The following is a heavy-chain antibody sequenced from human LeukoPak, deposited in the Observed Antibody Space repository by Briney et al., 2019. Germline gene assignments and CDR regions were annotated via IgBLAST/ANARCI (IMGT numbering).Heavy chain of an antibody. J-gene: IGHJ6*02. CDR3: ARDKAGKFLYNYYGMDV. V-gene: IGHV3-21*01. CDR2: IWSSGNYI. Sequence: TGGSLSLSCAASGFTFSSYTMNWVRQAPGKGLEWVSSIWSSGNYIFYAASVRGRFTIFRDNAKHSLDLQMSSLRAEDTAVYYCARDKAGKFLYNYYGMDVWGQGTTVTVSS. D-gene: IGHD6-13*01. CDR1: GFTFSSYT.